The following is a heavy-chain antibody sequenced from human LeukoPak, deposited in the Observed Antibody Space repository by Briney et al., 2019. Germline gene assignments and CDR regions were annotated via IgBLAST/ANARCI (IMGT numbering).Heavy chain of an antibody. J-gene: IGHJ4*02. CDR1: GFTFSSYG. Sequence: PGGSLRLSCAASGFTFSSYGMHWVRQAPGKGLEWVAVISYDGSNKYYADSVKGRFTISRDNSKNTLYLQMNSLRAEDTAVYYCARGPDYYGSGSYYKWEYYFDYWGQGTLVTVSS. D-gene: IGHD3-10*01. CDR2: ISYDGSNK. V-gene: IGHV3-30*19. CDR3: ARGPDYYGSGSYYKWEYYFDY.